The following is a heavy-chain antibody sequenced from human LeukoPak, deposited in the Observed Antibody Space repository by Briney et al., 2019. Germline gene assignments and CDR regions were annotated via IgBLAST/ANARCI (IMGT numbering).Heavy chain of an antibody. CDR3: AKSKAKSGSYYFDY. Sequence: PGGSLRLSCAASGFTFSSYAMSWVRQAPGKGLEWVSAISGSGDRIYYADSVEGRFTISRDNSKNTLYLQMNTMRGEDTAVYFCAKSKAKSGSYYFDYWGQGTLVTVSS. CDR1: GFTFSSYA. V-gene: IGHV3-23*01. CDR2: ISGSGDRI. J-gene: IGHJ4*02. D-gene: IGHD1-26*01.